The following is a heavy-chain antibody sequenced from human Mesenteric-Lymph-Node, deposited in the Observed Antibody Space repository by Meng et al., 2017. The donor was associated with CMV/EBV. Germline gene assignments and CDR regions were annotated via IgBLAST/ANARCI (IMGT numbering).Heavy chain of an antibody. Sequence: GGSLRLSCAASGITFSTYTMNWVRQPPGKGLEWVSVIYSDGSTHYADSAKGRFTISRDISRNTLYLQMNSLRADDTAVYYCARSSGYSYDANAFDVWGQGTMVTVSS. CDR1: GITFSTYT. D-gene: IGHD5-18*01. CDR2: IYSDGST. CDR3: ARSSGYSYDANAFDV. V-gene: IGHV3-53*01. J-gene: IGHJ3*01.